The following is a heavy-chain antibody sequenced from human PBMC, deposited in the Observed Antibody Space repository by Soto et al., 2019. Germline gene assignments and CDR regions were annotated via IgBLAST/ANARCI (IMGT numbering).Heavy chain of an antibody. D-gene: IGHD6-19*01. CDR1: GGTFSSYA. J-gene: IGHJ4*02. V-gene: IGHV1-69*12. CDR3: AGGKYSRGWGYVDY. CDR2: IIPIFGTA. Sequence: QVQLVQSGAEVKKPGSSVKVSCKASGGTFSSYAISWVRQAPGQGLEWMGGIIPIFGTANHAQKSQGRVTITAAESTSTAYMELSSLRSEDTAVYYCAGGKYSRGWGYVDYWGQGTLVTVSS.